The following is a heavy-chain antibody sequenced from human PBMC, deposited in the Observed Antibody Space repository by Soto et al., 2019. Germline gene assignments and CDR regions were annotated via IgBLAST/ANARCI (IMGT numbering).Heavy chain of an antibody. D-gene: IGHD3-10*01. CDR3: ARGYGRNFDY. Sequence: QVQLQQWGAGLLKPSETLSLTCAVYGASFSGYYWCWIRQPQGQGQEWIGEINHSGRTNYNPSLTSRVTISVDTSKTQFSLKLSSVPAADTAVYDCARGYGRNFDYRGQGTLCTVAS. V-gene: IGHV4-34*01. J-gene: IGHJ4*02. CDR2: INHSGRT. CDR1: GASFSGYY.